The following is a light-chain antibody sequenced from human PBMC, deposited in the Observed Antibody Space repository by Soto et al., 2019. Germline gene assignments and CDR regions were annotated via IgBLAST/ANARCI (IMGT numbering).Light chain of an antibody. Sequence: QSALTQPPSVSGSPGQSVTLSCTGTSSDVGSHNRVSWYQQPPGTAPKLMIYEVSNRPSGVPDRFSGSKSGNTASQTISGHQAEDEGDYYCSSYTSSSTYVFGTGTKVSVL. CDR1: SSDVGSHNR. CDR3: SSYTSSSTYV. CDR2: EVS. J-gene: IGLJ1*01. V-gene: IGLV2-18*02.